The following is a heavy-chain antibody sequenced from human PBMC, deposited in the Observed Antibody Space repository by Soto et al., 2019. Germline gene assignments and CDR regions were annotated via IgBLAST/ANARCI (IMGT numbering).Heavy chain of an antibody. D-gene: IGHD3-3*02. J-gene: IGHJ4*02. CDR2: IYTGGNT. CDR1: GRSRISYY. V-gene: IGHV4-4*07. CDR3: AREGDDRHFFFDS. Sequence: QLQESGPGLVKPSETLSLTCNVSGRSRISYYWSWIRQPAGKGPEWSGRIYTGGNTNYNPSLKSRVNMSVDTSKSQFSLKLKSVTAADTAVYYCAREGDDRHFFFDSWGQGTLVTVSS.